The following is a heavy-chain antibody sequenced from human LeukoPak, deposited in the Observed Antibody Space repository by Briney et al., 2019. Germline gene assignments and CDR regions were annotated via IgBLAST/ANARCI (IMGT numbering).Heavy chain of an antibody. V-gene: IGHV3-30*04. J-gene: IGHJ3*02. Sequence: PGGSLRLSCAASGFTFSSYAMHWVRQAPGKGLEWVAVISYDGSNKYYADSVKGRFTISGDNSKNTLYLQMNSLRAEDTAVYYCANIFRGSLNAFDIWGQGTMVTVSS. D-gene: IGHD1-26*01. CDR1: GFTFSSYA. CDR3: ANIFRGSLNAFDI. CDR2: ISYDGSNK.